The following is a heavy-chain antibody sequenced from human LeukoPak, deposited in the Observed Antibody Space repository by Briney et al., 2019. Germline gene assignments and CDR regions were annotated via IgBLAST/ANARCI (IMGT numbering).Heavy chain of an antibody. CDR1: GFTFDDYA. Sequence: GGSLRLPCAASGFTFDDYAMHWVRQAPGKGLEWVSGISWNSGSIGYADSVKGRFPISRDNAKNSLYLQMNSLRAEDTALYYCAKDIRMGYCSGGSCYDAFDIWGQGTMVTVSS. J-gene: IGHJ3*02. D-gene: IGHD2-15*01. CDR3: AKDIRMGYCSGGSCYDAFDI. CDR2: ISWNSGSI. V-gene: IGHV3-9*01.